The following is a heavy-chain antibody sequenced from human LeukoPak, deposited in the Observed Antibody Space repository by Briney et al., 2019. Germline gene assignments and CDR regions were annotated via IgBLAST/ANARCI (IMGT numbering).Heavy chain of an antibody. CDR1: GGSISSGDYY. Sequence: SETLSLTCTVSGGSISSGDYYWSWIRQPPRKGLEWIGYIYYSGGTYYNPSLKSRVTISVDTSKNQFSLKLSSVTAADTAVYYCARDRNYYDSSGYYFDYWGQGTLVTVSS. CDR3: ARDRNYYDSSGYYFDY. CDR2: IYYSGGT. D-gene: IGHD3-22*01. J-gene: IGHJ4*02. V-gene: IGHV4-30-4*08.